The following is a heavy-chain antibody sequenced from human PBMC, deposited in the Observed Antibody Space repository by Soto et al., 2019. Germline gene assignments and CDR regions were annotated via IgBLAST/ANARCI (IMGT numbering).Heavy chain of an antibody. CDR2: IIPIFGTA. J-gene: IGHJ5*02. CDR3: ARDSTRYNWNLNWFDP. Sequence: SVKVSCKASGGTFSSYAISWVRQAPGQGLEWMGGIIPIFGTANYAQKFQGRVTITADESTSTAYMELSSLRSEDTAVYYCARDSTRYNWNLNWFDPWGQGTLVTVPS. V-gene: IGHV1-69*13. CDR1: GGTFSSYA. D-gene: IGHD1-7*01.